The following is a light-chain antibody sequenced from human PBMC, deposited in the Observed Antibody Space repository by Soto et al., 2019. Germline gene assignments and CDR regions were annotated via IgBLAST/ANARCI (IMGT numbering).Light chain of an antibody. CDR3: QQYGHSLWT. CDR2: GAS. Sequence: DIVLTQSPGSLSLSPGERASLSCRASQSVSSGHLAWYQQKPGQAPRLLIYGASSRATGIPDRFSGSGSGTDFTLTISRXEPEDYAVYYCQQYGHSLWTFGQGTKVDTK. V-gene: IGKV3-20*01. J-gene: IGKJ1*01. CDR1: QSVSSGH.